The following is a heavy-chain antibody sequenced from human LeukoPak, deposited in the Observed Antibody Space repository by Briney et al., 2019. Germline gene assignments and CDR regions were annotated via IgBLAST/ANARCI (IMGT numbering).Heavy chain of an antibody. D-gene: IGHD1-26*01. Sequence: SETLSLTCTVSGDSISSFSWSWIRQSPGKRLEWIGYLYYSGTANYNPSLRSRVTISVDTSKNQFSLKLSSVTAADTAVYYCAIGSGGSYYWGQGTLVTVSS. CDR1: GDSISSFS. CDR3: AIGSGGSYY. J-gene: IGHJ4*02. CDR2: LYYSGTA. V-gene: IGHV4-59*01.